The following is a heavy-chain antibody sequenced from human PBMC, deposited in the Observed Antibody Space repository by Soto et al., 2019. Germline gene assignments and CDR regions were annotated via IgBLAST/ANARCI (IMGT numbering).Heavy chain of an antibody. CDR3: ARPTGTTSWFNP. J-gene: IGHJ5*02. CDR1: GGSIRNGDYY. CDR2: VYYSGTT. D-gene: IGHD1-7*01. V-gene: IGHV4-30-4*01. Sequence: SETLSLTCTVSGGSIRNGDYYWGWIRQPPGKGLEWIGYVYYSGTTYSHPSLNSRVSISVDTSENQFSLKLSSVTAADTAVYYCARPTGTTSWFNPWGQGTLVTVSS.